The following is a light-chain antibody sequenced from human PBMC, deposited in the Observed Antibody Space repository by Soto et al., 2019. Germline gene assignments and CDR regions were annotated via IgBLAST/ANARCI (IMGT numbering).Light chain of an antibody. J-gene: IGLJ1*01. CDR1: SSNIGSNN. Sequence: QPVLTQPPSASGTPGQRVTISCSGSSSNIGSNNVNWFQQLPGTAPKLLIHSNNQRPSGVPDRFSGSKSGTSAFLAISGLQSEDEADYYCAAWDGSLSSYVFGTGTKLTVL. CDR3: AAWDGSLSSYV. CDR2: SNN. V-gene: IGLV1-44*01.